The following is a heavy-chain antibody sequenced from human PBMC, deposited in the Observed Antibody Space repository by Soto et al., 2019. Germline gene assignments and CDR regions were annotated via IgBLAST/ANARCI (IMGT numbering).Heavy chain of an antibody. V-gene: IGHV1-46*01. CDR1: GYTFSTYY. D-gene: IGHD4-4*01. CDR3: ARYDYNGYYFDY. CDR2: INLSGGST. J-gene: IGHJ4*02. Sequence: QVQLVQSGAEVKKPGASVKVSCKASGYTFSTYYMHWVRQAPRQGYEWMGIINLSGGSTTYAQKFQGRFTMTRDTSTTTVYMELSSLKSEDAAVYYCARYDYNGYYFDYWGQGTLVTVSS.